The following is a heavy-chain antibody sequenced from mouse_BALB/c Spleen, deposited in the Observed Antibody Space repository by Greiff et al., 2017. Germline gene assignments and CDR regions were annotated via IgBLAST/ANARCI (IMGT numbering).Heavy chain of an antibody. CDR1: GYTFTEYI. Sequence: VQLQQPGAGLVKPGASVKLSCKASGYTFTEYIIHWVKQRSGQGLEWIGWFYPGSGSIKYNEKFKDKATLTADKSSSTVYMELSRLTSEDSAVYFCARHEAYRYPFDYWGQGTTLTVSS. CDR2: FYPGSGSI. J-gene: IGHJ2*01. V-gene: IGHV1-62-2*01. D-gene: IGHD2-14*01. CDR3: ARHEAYRYPFDY.